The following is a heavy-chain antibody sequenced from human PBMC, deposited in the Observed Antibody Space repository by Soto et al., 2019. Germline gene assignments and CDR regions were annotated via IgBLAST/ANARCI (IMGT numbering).Heavy chain of an antibody. V-gene: IGHV1-2*02. CDR1: GYTFTGYY. D-gene: IGHD2-2*01. J-gene: IGHJ6*02. CDR2: INPQTGGT. CDR3: ARERYQVISDGMDV. Sequence: VNVSCKASGYTFTGYYIHWVREAPGQGLEWMGWINPQTGGTSYAQKFQGRVTLSRDTSINTAYLELSRLRFDDAAVYFCARERYQVISDGMDVWGQGTTVTVSS.